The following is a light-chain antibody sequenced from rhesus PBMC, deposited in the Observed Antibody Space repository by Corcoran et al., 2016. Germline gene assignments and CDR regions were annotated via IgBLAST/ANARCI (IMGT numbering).Light chain of an antibody. V-gene: IGKV1-38*01. CDR1: QGISSY. CDR3: QQRKSYPLT. CDR2: DAS. J-gene: IGKJ4*01. Sequence: DIQLTQSPSSLSASVGDRVTITCRASQGISSYLAWYQQKSGKAPSPLIYDASNLQSGVPSRFSGSGSGTEVTLTISSLQAEEFATYYCQQRKSYPLTFGGGTKVEIK.